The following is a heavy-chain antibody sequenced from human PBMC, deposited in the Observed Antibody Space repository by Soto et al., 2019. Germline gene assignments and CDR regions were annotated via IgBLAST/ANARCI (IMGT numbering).Heavy chain of an antibody. CDR1: GFTFSSYS. J-gene: IGHJ6*02. CDR2: ISSSSSTI. CDR3: ARDGYYYDSSGYYGVGRGGMDV. V-gene: IGHV3-48*02. D-gene: IGHD3-22*01. Sequence: GGSLRLSCAASGFTFSSYSMNWVRQAPGKGLEWVSYISSSSSTIYYADSVKGRFTISRDNAKNSLYLQMNSLRDEDTAVYYCARDGYYYDSSGYYGVGRGGMDVWGQGTTVTVSS.